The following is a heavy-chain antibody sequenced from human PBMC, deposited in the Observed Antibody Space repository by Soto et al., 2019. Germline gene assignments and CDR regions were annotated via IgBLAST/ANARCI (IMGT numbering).Heavy chain of an antibody. CDR2: IYYSGST. CDR1: GGSISSYY. D-gene: IGHD5-12*01. CDR3: ARGWLRGLSHYYYMDV. Sequence: SETLSLTCTVSGGSISSYYWSWIRQPPGKGLEWIGYIYYSGSTNYNPSLKSRVTISVDTSKNQFSLKLSSVTAADTAVYYCARGWLRGLSHYYYMDVWGKGTTVTVSS. J-gene: IGHJ6*03. V-gene: IGHV4-59*01.